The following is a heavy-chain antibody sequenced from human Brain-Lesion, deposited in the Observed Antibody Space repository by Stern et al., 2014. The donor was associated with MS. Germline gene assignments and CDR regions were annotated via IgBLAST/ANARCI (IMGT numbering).Heavy chain of an antibody. CDR2: VNNDGRRT. J-gene: IGHJ5*01. CDR1: GFTFSNYW. V-gene: IGHV3-74*02. CDR3: ARGERWFDS. Sequence: EVPLLESGGGLVQPGGSLRLSCAASGFTFSNYWMHWVRQAPGKGLVWVSRVNNDGRRTSYADSVKGRFPMSRDNAKNTLYLQMNSLRVEDTAIYYCARGERWFDSWGQGTLVTVSS. D-gene: IGHD3-10*01.